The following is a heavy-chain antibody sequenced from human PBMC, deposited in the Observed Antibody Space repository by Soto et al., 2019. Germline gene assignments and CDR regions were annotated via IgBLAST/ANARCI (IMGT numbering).Heavy chain of an antibody. CDR1: GYTFTSYG. Sequence: ASVKVSCKASGYTFTSYGISWVRQAPGQGLEWMGWISAYNGNTNYAQKLQGRVTMTTDTSTSTAYMELRSLRSDDTAVYYCARDREWFGVHHWDAFEIWGQGTMVTVSS. V-gene: IGHV1-18*01. CDR2: ISAYNGNT. D-gene: IGHD3-10*01. CDR3: ARDREWFGVHHWDAFEI. J-gene: IGHJ3*02.